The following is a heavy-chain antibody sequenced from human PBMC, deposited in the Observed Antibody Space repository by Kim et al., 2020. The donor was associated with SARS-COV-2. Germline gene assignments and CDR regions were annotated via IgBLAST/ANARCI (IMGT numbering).Heavy chain of an antibody. CDR3: ARVGGDYSNYGGMNY. CDR1: GGTFSSYA. J-gene: IGHJ4*02. D-gene: IGHD4-4*01. CDR2: IIPIFGTA. Sequence: SVKVSCKASGGTFSSYAISWVRQAPGQGLEWMGGIIPIFGTANYAQKFQGRVTITADESTSTAYMELSSLRSEDTAVYYCARVGGDYSNYGGMNYWGQGTLVTVSS. V-gene: IGHV1-69*13.